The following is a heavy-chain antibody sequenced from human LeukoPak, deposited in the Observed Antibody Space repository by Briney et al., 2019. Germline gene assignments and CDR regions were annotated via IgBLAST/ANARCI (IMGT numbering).Heavy chain of an antibody. V-gene: IGHV3-30*04. CDR2: ISYDGSNK. Sequence: GGSLRLSCAASGFTFSSYAMHWVRQAPGKGLEWVAVISYDGSNKYYADSVKGRFTISRDNSKNTLYLQMNSLRAEDTAVYYCARGRGSYLLRDAEYFQYWGQGTLVTVSS. CDR1: GFTFSSYA. J-gene: IGHJ1*01. D-gene: IGHD1-26*01. CDR3: ARGRGSYLLRDAEYFQY.